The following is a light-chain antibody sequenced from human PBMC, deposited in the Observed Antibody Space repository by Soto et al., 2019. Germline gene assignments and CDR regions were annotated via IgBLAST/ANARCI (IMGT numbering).Light chain of an antibody. CDR2: EVS. J-gene: IGLJ1*01. CDR1: SSDVGGYNY. CDR3: SSYTRSSTLV. Sequence: QSALTQPASVSGSPGQSITISCTGTSSDVGGYNYVSWYQQHPGKAPKLMIYEVSNRPSGVSNRFSGSKSGNTASLTISGLQAEYEADYYCSSYTRSSTLVFGTGTKVTVL. V-gene: IGLV2-14*01.